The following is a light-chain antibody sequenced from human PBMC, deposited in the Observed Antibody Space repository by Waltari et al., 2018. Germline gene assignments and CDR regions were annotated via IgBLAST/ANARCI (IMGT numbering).Light chain of an antibody. CDR2: EVN. Sequence: QSALTQPRSVSGYPGQSVTISCSGTNRDFGAYNHVSWYQQSPGTAPKILIYEVNTRPSGVPDRFSASTSGNTASLTSSGLRAEDEADYYCCSYAGDYTLVFGGGTKLTVL. CDR3: CSYAGDYTLV. V-gene: IGLV2-11*01. CDR1: NRDFGAYNH. J-gene: IGLJ2*01.